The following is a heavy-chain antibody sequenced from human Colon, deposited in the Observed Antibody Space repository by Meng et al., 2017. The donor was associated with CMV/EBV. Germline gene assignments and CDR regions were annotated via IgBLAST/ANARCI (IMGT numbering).Heavy chain of an antibody. Sequence: GESLKISCAASGFTFNNYWMTWVRKAPGKGLEWVALINQVGSQEYYVDSVKGRFTISRDNAKNSLFLQLDSLRPEDTAVYFCARGIGWGHSDYWGQGTLVTVSS. CDR2: INQVGSQE. CDR1: GFTFNNYW. CDR3: ARGIGWGHSDY. J-gene: IGHJ4*02. V-gene: IGHV3-7*01. D-gene: IGHD7-27*01.